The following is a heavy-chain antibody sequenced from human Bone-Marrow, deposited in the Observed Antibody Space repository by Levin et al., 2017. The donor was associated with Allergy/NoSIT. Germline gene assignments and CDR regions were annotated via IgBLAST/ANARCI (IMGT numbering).Heavy chain of an antibody. CDR3: ARAVEGDSSWFDY. D-gene: IGHD3-16*01. V-gene: IGHV2-70*04. CDR1: GFSLSTSGMR. J-gene: IGHJ5*01. CDR2: IDWDDDK. Sequence: QTLSLTCTFSGFSLSTSGMRVAWIRQPPGKALEWLARIDWDDDKVYSRSLKTRLTLSQDTSKNQVALTMTHMDPVDTATYYCARAVEGDSSWFDYWGRGILVIVSS.